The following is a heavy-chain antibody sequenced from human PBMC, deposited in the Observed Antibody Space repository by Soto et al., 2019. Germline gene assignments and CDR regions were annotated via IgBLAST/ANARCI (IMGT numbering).Heavy chain of an antibody. CDR3: ASGRGEFEA. Sequence: PWETLSLTCAFYGASLSDNYCNWLRQPPGKGLEWIGEINHSGSTNYNPSLRRRVTISIDTSKNQLSLNLRSVSAADTAVYYCASGRGEFEAWGQGTTGTGSS. D-gene: IGHD3-16*01. CDR2: INHSGST. CDR1: GASLSDNY. V-gene: IGHV4-34*01. J-gene: IGHJ6*02.